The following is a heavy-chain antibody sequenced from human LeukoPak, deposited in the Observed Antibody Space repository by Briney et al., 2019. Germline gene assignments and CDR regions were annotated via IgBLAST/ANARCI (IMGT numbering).Heavy chain of an antibody. V-gene: IGHV4-39*01. CDR3: ARLSADYYDSSGPSDY. CDR1: YY. D-gene: IGHD3-22*01. Sequence: YYMDWVRQPPGKGLEWIGSIYYSGSTYYNPSLKSRVTISVDTSKNQFSLKLSSVTAADTAVYYCARLSADYYDSSGPSDYWGQGTLVTVSS. CDR2: IYYSGST. J-gene: IGHJ4*02.